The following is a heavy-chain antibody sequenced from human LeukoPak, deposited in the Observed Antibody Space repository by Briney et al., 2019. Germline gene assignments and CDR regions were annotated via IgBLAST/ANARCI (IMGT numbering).Heavy chain of an antibody. CDR1: GFTFSSYS. V-gene: IGHV3-48*04. Sequence: GGSLRLSCAASGFTFSSYSMNWVRQAPGKGLEWVSYISSSSSTIYYADSVKGRFTISRDNAKNSLYLQMNSLRAEDTAVYYCARDLVYCSSTSCYDYWGQGTLVTVSS. J-gene: IGHJ4*02. CDR3: ARDLVYCSSTSCYDY. D-gene: IGHD2-2*01. CDR2: ISSSSSTI.